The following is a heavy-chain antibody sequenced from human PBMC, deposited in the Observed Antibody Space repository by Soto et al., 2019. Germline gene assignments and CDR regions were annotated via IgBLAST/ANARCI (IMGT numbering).Heavy chain of an antibody. J-gene: IGHJ6*02. V-gene: IGHV3-23*01. CDR2: ISGSGGST. D-gene: IGHD5-12*01. CDR3: AKCEMATIRPLMDV. Sequence: GGSLRLSCAASGFTFSSYAMSWVRQAPGKGLEWVSAISGSGGSTYYADSVKGRFTISRDNSKNTLYLQMDSLRAEDTALYYCAKCEMATIRPLMDVWGQGTTVTVS. CDR1: GFTFSSYA.